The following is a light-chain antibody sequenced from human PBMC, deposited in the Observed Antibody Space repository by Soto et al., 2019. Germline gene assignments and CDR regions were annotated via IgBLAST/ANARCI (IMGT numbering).Light chain of an antibody. J-gene: IGLJ2*01. CDR3: QVWDSSSDHVV. CDR2: DES. CDR1: NIGTKS. V-gene: IGLV3-21*02. Sequence: SYELTQPPSVSVAPGQTARITCGGNNIGTKSVHWYQQKPGQAPVLVVYDESDRPSGIPERFSGSSSGNTATLTISRVEAGDEADFYCQVWDSSSDHVVFGGGTKVTVL.